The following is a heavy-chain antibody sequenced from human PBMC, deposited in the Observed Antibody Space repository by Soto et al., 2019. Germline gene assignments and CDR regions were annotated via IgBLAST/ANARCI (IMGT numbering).Heavy chain of an antibody. V-gene: IGHV1-69*06. J-gene: IGHJ6*02. Sequence: SVKVSCKASGGTFSSYAISWVRQAPGQGLEWMGGIIPIFGTANYAQKFQGRVTITADKSTSTAYMELSSLRSEDTAVYYCARGGYSSTWSNLLDRSGLDVWGQGTTVTVSS. CDR2: IIPIFGTA. CDR3: ARGGYSSTWSNLLDRSGLDV. CDR1: GGTFSSYA. D-gene: IGHD6-13*01.